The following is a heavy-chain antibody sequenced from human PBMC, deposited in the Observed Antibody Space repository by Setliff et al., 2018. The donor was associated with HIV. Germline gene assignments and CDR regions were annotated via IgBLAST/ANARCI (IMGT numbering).Heavy chain of an antibody. CDR1: GFTFSSYA. CDR3: ARSVIGYYYYGMDV. D-gene: IGHD3-10*01. V-gene: IGHV3-30*01. CDR2: MSYDGSNK. Sequence: GGSLRLSCAASGFTFSSYAMHWVRQAPGKGLEWVAVMSYDGSNKYYADSVKGRFTISRDNSKNTLYLQMNSLRAEDTAVYYCARSVIGYYYYGMDVWGQGTTVTVSS. J-gene: IGHJ6*02.